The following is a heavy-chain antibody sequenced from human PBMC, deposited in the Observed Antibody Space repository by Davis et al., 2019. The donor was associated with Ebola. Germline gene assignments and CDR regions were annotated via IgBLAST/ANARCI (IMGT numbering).Heavy chain of an antibody. CDR1: GYTFTYRY. CDR3: ASGYSSSWYGMDV. J-gene: IGHJ6*02. D-gene: IGHD6-13*01. V-gene: IGHV1-45*02. Sequence: SEKVSCKASGYTFTYRYLHWVRQAPGQALEWMGWITPFNGNTNYAQKFQDRVTITRDRSMSTAYMELSSLRSEDTAMYYCASGYSSSWYGMDVWGQGTTVTVSS. CDR2: ITPFNGNT.